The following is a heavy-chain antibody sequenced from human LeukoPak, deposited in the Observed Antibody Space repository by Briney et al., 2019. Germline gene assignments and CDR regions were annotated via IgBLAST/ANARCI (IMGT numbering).Heavy chain of an antibody. Sequence: SVKVSCKASGGTFSSYAISWVRQAPGQGLEWMGGIIPIFGTANYAQKFQGRVTITADESTSTAYMELSSLRSEDTAVYYCARGGRYFDLVMAGMDVWGQGTTVTVSS. J-gene: IGHJ6*02. CDR2: IIPIFGTA. D-gene: IGHD3-9*01. CDR3: ARGGRYFDLVMAGMDV. V-gene: IGHV1-69*01. CDR1: GGTFSSYA.